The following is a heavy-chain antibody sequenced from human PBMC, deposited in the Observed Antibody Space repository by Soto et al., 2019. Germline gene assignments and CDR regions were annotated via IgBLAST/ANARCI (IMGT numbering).Heavy chain of an antibody. CDR2: IYYGGST. V-gene: IGHV4-39*01. J-gene: IGHJ5*01. CDR1: GGSISSNSYY. D-gene: IGHD2-15*01. CDR3: ARHEDRGYFSGVGCTTVTLFDS. Sequence: PSETLSLTCTVSGGSISSNSYYWGWIRLPPGKGLEWIGSIYYGGSTYYNPSLKSRVTISVDTSKNQFSLKLTSVTAADTAVYYCARHEDRGYFSGVGCTTVTLFDSWGQGSLVTVSS.